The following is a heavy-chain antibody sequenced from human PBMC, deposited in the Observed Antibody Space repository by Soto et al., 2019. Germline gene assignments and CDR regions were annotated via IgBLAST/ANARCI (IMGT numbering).Heavy chain of an antibody. CDR2: IIPIFGTA. V-gene: IGHV1-69*01. CDR3: ARENYDILTGYHQYYFDY. CDR1: GGTFSSYA. Sequence: KVSCKASGGTFSSYAISWVRQAPGQGLEWMGGIIPIFGTANYAQKFQGRVTITADESTSTAYMELSSLRSEDTAVYYCARENYDILTGYHQYYFDYWGQGTLVTVSS. J-gene: IGHJ4*02. D-gene: IGHD3-9*01.